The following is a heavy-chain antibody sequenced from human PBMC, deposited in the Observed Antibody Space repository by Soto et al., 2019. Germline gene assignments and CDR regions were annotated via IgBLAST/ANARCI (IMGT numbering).Heavy chain of an antibody. D-gene: IGHD3-9*01. CDR3: AGETSDYDFLPAPTTFDF. V-gene: IGHV4-34*02. CDR2: IDHSGST. Sequence: QVQLQQWGAGLLKPSETLSLTCAVSGGSFSGYYWNWIRQPPGKGLEWIGEIDHSGSTTYNPSLKRRGTISVDTSKRDISLKLPSVTAADTAVYYWAGETSDYDFLPAPTTFDFWGRGTMVTVSS. CDR1: GGSFSGYY. J-gene: IGHJ3*01.